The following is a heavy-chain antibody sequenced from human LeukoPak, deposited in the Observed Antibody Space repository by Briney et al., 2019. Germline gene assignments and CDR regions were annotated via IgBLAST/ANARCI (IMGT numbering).Heavy chain of an antibody. J-gene: IGHJ4*02. V-gene: IGHV3-9*01. CDR3: AKASYGGFSLFDY. CDR2: ISWNSGSI. Sequence: GRSLRLSCAASGFTFDDYAMHWVRQAPGKGLEWVSGISWNSGSIGYADSVKGRFTISRDNAKNSLYLQMNSLRAEDTALYYCAKASYGGFSLFDYWGQGTLVTVSS. D-gene: IGHD5-12*01. CDR1: GFTFDDYA.